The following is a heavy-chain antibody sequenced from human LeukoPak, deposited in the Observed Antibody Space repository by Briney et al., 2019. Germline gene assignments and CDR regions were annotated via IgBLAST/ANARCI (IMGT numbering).Heavy chain of an antibody. CDR2: IKQDGSEI. CDR1: GFTFSSYR. CDR3: ARDRAWYNWNYVFDY. Sequence: GGSLRLSCVASGFTFSSYRMSWVRQTPGKGLEWVANIKQDGSEIYYVDSVKGRFTISRDNAKNSLYLQMNSLRAEDTAVYYCARDRAWYNWNYVFDYWGQGTPVTVSS. J-gene: IGHJ4*02. D-gene: IGHD1-7*01. V-gene: IGHV3-7*01.